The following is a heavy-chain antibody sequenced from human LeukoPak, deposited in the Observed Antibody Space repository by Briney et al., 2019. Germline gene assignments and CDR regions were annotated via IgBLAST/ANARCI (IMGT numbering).Heavy chain of an antibody. CDR1: GGSVNSGSYY. CDR3: AKDRMKIAPRGGVDY. D-gene: IGHD6-6*01. V-gene: IGHV4-61*01. Sequence: SETLSLTCTVSGGSVNSGSYYWNWIRQPPGKGLEWIGYIYYSGSTNYNPSLKSRVTISVDTSKNQFSLKLSSVTAADTAVYYCAKDRMKIAPRGGVDYWGQGTLVTVSS. J-gene: IGHJ4*02. CDR2: IYYSGST.